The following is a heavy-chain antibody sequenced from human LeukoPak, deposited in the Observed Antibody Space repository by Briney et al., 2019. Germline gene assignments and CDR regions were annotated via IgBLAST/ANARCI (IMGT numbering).Heavy chain of an antibody. CDR2: IYSGGST. Sequence: PGGSLRLSCAASGFTVSSNYMSWVRQAPGQGLEWVSVIYSGGSTYYADSVKGRFTISRDNSKNTLYLQMNSLRAEDTAVYYCARYYDGTFDYWGQGTLVTVSS. CDR3: ARYYDGTFDY. V-gene: IGHV3-53*01. D-gene: IGHD3-22*01. J-gene: IGHJ4*02. CDR1: GFTVSSNY.